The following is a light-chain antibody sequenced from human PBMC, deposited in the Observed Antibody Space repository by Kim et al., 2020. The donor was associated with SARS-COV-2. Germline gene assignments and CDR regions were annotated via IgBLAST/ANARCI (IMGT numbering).Light chain of an antibody. V-gene: IGKV3-15*01. CDR2: DAS. CDR1: QNIASH. Sequence: EIVMTQSPVTLSVSPGERATLSCRASQNIASHLAWFQQKPGQAPRLLIYDASTRAPSVPARFSGSGSGTEFTLTISSLQSEDFAVYYCQQYDNWPPYTFGQGTKLEI. J-gene: IGKJ2*01. CDR3: QQYDNWPPYT.